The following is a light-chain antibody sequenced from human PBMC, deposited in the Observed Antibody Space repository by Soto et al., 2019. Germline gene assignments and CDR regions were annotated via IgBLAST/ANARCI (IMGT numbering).Light chain of an antibody. CDR1: QSIGRF. Sequence: DIQMTQSPSSLSASVGDRVTITCRASQSIGRFLNWYQQKPGKAPNVLINVASTLRSGVPSRFSGSGSGTDFNLTVSSLQPEDFATYYCQQAYTTPWTFGQGTKVDIK. CDR2: VAS. V-gene: IGKV1-39*01. CDR3: QQAYTTPWT. J-gene: IGKJ1*01.